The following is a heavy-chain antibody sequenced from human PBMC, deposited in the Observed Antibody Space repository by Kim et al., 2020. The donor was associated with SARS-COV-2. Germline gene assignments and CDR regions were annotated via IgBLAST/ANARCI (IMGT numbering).Heavy chain of an antibody. D-gene: IGHD3-10*01. V-gene: IGHV4-59*01. CDR2: IYYNENT. J-gene: IGHJ4*02. CDR1: GVSISSYY. Sequence: SETLSLTCTVSGVSISSYYWSWIRQPPGKGLEWIGYIYYNENTNYNPSLKSRVTISVDTSKNQFSLNLSSVTAADTAVYYCARGFQPDPLWWGQGNLV. CDR3: ARGFQPDPLW.